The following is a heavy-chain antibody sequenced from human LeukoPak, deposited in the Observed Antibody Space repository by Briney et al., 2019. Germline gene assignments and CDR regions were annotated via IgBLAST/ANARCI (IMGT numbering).Heavy chain of an antibody. D-gene: IGHD3-16*02. CDR1: GDSISSYY. V-gene: IGHV4-59*08. Sequence: PSETLSLTCTVPGDSISSYYWSWIRQPPGKGQEWIGYIYYSGSTNYNPSLKSRVTISVDKSKTQFSLKLSSVTAADTAVYYCARHWTYYDYVWGSYRPYYFDYWGQGTLVTVSS. CDR2: IYYSGST. J-gene: IGHJ4*02. CDR3: ARHWTYYDYVWGSYRPYYFDY.